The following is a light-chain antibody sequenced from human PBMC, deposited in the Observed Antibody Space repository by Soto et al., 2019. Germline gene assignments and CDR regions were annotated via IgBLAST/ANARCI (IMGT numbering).Light chain of an antibody. J-gene: IGLJ2*01. CDR1: SSDIGAYNY. Sequence: QPVLTQPASVSGSPGQSITISCTGTSSDIGAYNYVSWYQQHQGKAPELMIYDVSNRPSGVSNRFSGSKSGNTASLTISGLQAEDEADYYCSSYTSSSTLVFGGGTKLTVL. CDR2: DVS. CDR3: SSYTSSSTLV. V-gene: IGLV2-14*01.